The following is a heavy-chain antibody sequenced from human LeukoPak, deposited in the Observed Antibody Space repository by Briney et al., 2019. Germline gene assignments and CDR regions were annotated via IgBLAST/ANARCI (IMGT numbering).Heavy chain of an antibody. V-gene: IGHV4-59*01. CDR3: ARAPAAMWAGHNWFDP. D-gene: IGHD2-2*01. J-gene: IGHJ5*02. CDR1: GGYISSYY. CDR2: IYYSGST. Sequence: SETLSLTCSVSGGYISSYYWSWIRQPPGKGLEWIGYIYYSGSTNYNSSLKSRVTISVDTSKNQFSLKLSSVTAADTAVYYCARAPAAMWAGHNWFDPWGQGTLVTVSS.